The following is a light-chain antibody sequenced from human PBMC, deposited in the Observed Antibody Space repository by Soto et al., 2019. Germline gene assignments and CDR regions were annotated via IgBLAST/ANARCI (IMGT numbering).Light chain of an antibody. Sequence: DIQMTQSPSTLSASVGDRVTITCRASQSLSTWLAWYQHKEGKAPKLLIYDASTLETGVQSRFSGSGSGTVFTLTISSLQPDDFATYYCQQYNSYSWTFGQGTKV. V-gene: IGKV1-5*01. CDR1: QSLSTW. J-gene: IGKJ1*01. CDR2: DAS. CDR3: QQYNSYSWT.